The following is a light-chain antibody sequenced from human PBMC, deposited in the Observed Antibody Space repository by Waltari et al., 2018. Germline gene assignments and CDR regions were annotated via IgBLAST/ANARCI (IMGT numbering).Light chain of an antibody. CDR1: QSVSSN. V-gene: IGKV3-15*01. Sequence: EIVMKQSPATLPVSPGERATLSCRASQSVSSNLAWYPQKPGQAPRLLIYGASTRATGIPARFSGSGSGTEFTLTISSLQSEDFAVYYCQQYNNWPRGTFGQGTKLEIK. J-gene: IGKJ2*01. CDR2: GAS. CDR3: QQYNNWPRGT.